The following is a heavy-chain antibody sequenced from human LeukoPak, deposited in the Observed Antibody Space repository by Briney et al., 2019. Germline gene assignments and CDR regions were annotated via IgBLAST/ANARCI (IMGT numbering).Heavy chain of an antibody. D-gene: IGHD6-13*01. V-gene: IGHV3-30*18. J-gene: IGHJ4*02. Sequence: GGSLRLSCAASRFSFRSYDMHWVRQAPGKGLEWLAVSSYDGSNTYYTDSVKGRFTISRDNSKNTLYLEMDSLRPEDTAVYYCAKGGQLGGSSWFTLYFDYWGQGTLVTVSS. CDR3: AKGGQLGGSSWFTLYFDY. CDR1: RFSFRSYD. CDR2: SSYDGSNT.